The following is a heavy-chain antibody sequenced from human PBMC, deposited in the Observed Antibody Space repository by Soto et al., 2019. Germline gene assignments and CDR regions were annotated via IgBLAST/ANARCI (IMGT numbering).Heavy chain of an antibody. CDR3: ARGGGSGSYYGAFDI. Sequence: EVQLVESGGGLVKPGGSLRLSCAASGFTFSSYSMNWVRQAPGKGVEWVSSISSSSSYIYYADSVKGRFTISRDNAKNSLYLQMNSLRAEDTAVYYCARGGGSGSYYGAFDIWGQGTMVTVSS. CDR1: GFTFSSYS. CDR2: ISSSSSYI. D-gene: IGHD1-26*01. J-gene: IGHJ3*02. V-gene: IGHV3-21*01.